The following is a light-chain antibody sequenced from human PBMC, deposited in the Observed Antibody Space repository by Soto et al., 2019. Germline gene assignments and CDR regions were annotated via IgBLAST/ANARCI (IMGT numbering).Light chain of an antibody. V-gene: IGKV1-27*01. CDR2: ATS. Sequence: DVQMTQSPSSLSAFVGDRVTITCRASQGIAPYLAWFQQKPVKVPKLLIYATSTLQSGVPSRFSGSGSGTDFNLTINSLQPEDVGTYYCQKYNSSPLTFGGGTKVEIK. J-gene: IGKJ4*01. CDR3: QKYNSSPLT. CDR1: QGIAPY.